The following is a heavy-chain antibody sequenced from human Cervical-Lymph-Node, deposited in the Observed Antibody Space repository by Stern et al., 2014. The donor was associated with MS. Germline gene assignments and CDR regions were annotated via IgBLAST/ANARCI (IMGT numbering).Heavy chain of an antibody. CDR2: ISWDGHDA. CDR1: GFIFDDYS. D-gene: IGHD4-17*01. Sequence: EVQLEESGGVVVQPGGSLRLSCATSGFIFDDYSMHWVRQAPGKGLEWVSVISWDGHDAYYADSVKGRFTMSRDNSKDSLYLQMNSLRAEDTALYYCAKGDSADYAYLDSWGQGTLVTVSS. J-gene: IGHJ4*02. CDR3: AKGDSADYAYLDS. V-gene: IGHV3-43D*03.